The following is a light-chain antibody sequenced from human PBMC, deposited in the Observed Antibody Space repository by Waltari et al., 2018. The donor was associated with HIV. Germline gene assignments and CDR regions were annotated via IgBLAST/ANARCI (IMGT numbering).Light chain of an antibody. V-gene: IGLV3-25*03. J-gene: IGLJ3*02. Sequence: SYELTQPPSVSVSPGQPAPITCSGDALPKQFASWYQQKAGQAPLMGIYKDNKRPSGIPDRFSGSMSGATVMLIISGVLPEDEAVYYCESADDSGDHWVFGGGTKLSVL. CDR3: ESADDSGDHWV. CDR1: ALPKQF. CDR2: KDN.